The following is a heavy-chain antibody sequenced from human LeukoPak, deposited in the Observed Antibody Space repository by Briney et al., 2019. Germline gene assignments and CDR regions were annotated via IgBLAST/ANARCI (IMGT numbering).Heavy chain of an antibody. Sequence: GGSLRLSCAASGFTFSDYYMSWIRQAPGKGLEWVSSISGSSSYIYYADSVKGRFTISRDNSKNTLYLQMNSLRAEDTAVYYCAKDGGEYYDILTGYYPRLYYMDVWGKGTTVTISS. CDR1: GFTFSDYY. CDR2: ISGSSSYI. J-gene: IGHJ6*03. V-gene: IGHV3-11*03. CDR3: AKDGGEYYDILTGYYPRLYYMDV. D-gene: IGHD3-9*01.